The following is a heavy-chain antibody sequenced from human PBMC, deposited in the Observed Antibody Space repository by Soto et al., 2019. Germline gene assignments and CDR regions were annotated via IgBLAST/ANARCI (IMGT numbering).Heavy chain of an antibody. Sequence: GGSLRLSCAASGFTFDDYAMHWVRQAPGKGLEWVSLISWDGGSTYYADSVKGRFTISRDNSKNSLYLQMNSLRAEDTVMYYCAKGKGYCSGGSCYSYYYYGMDVWGQGTTVTVSS. V-gene: IGHV3-43D*03. CDR2: ISWDGGST. J-gene: IGHJ6*02. CDR1: GFTFDDYA. CDR3: AKGKGYCSGGSCYSYYYYGMDV. D-gene: IGHD2-15*01.